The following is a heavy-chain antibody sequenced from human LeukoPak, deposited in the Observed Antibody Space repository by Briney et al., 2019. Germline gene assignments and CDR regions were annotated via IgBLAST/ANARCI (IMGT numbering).Heavy chain of an antibody. J-gene: IGHJ4*02. Sequence: PSETLSLTCTVSGYSISSGYYWGWIRQPPGKGLEWIGSIYHSGSTYYNPSLKSRVTISVDTSKNQFSLKLSSVTAADTAVYYCARGVTIPAYWGQGTLVTVSS. CDR3: ARGVTIPAY. CDR2: IYHSGST. V-gene: IGHV4-38-2*02. D-gene: IGHD3-9*01. CDR1: GYSISSGYY.